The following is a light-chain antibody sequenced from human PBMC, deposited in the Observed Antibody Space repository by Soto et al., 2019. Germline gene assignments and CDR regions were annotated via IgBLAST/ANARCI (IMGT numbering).Light chain of an antibody. CDR3: SSYISSTPPDVV. V-gene: IGLV2-14*01. CDR2: DVT. Sequence: QSALTQPASVSGSPGQSITISCTGTSSDVGDYNYVSWYQQHPGKAPKLMIYDVTNRPSGVSNRFSGSKSGNTASLTISGLQAEDEADYYCSSYISSTPPDVVFGGGTKLTVL. CDR1: SSDVGDYNY. J-gene: IGLJ2*01.